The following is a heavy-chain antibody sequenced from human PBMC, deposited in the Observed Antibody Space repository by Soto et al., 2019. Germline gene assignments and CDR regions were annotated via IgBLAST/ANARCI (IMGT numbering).Heavy chain of an antibody. CDR1: GDRVSSNSAA. CDR3: ARVDYSSTWFPV. CDR2: TYYRSKWYN. Sequence: SQTLSLTCAISGDRVSSNSAAWNWIRQSPSRGLEWLGRTYYRSKWYNDYAVSVKSRIIINPDTSKNQFSLQLNSVTPEDTAVYYCARVDYSSTWFPVWGQGTTVTVSS. V-gene: IGHV6-1*01. J-gene: IGHJ6*02. D-gene: IGHD6-13*01.